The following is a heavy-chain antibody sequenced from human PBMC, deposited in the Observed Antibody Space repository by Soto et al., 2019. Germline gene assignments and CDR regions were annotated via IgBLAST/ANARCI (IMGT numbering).Heavy chain of an antibody. Sequence: QVQLVQSGAEVKKPGSSVKVSCKASGGTFSSYAISWVRQAPGQGLEWMGGIIPIFGTANYAQKFQGRVMITADESTSTAYRELSSLRSEDTAVYYCARGYYDSSGYNYYYYYYGMAVWGQGTTVTVSS. V-gene: IGHV1-69*12. CDR3: ARGYYDSSGYNYYYYYYGMAV. D-gene: IGHD3-22*01. CDR2: IIPIFGTA. J-gene: IGHJ6*02. CDR1: GGTFSSYA.